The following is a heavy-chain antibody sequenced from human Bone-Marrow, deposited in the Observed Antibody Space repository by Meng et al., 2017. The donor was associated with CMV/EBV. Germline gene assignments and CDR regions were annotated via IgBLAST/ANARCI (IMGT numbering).Heavy chain of an antibody. CDR2: IVVGSGNT. V-gene: IGHV1-58*02. CDR1: GYTFTGYY. D-gene: IGHD2-2*02. Sequence: SVKVSCKASGYTFTGYYMHWVRQARGQRLEWIGWIVVGSGNTNYAQKFQERVTITRDMSTSTAYMELSSLRSEDTAVYYCAADPSYCSSTSCYTSAEYFQHWGQGTLVTVSS. J-gene: IGHJ1*01. CDR3: AADPSYCSSTSCYTSAEYFQH.